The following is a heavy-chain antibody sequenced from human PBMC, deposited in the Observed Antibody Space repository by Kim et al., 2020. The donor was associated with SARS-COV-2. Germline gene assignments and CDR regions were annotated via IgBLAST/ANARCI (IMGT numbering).Heavy chain of an antibody. CDR3: ARGTYYYGSGSHGVDY. D-gene: IGHD3-10*01. V-gene: IGHV4-34*01. Sequence: SRKSRVPISVDTSTNQFTLKLSSVTAADTAVYYCARGTYYYGSGSHGVDYWGQGTLVTVSS. J-gene: IGHJ4*02.